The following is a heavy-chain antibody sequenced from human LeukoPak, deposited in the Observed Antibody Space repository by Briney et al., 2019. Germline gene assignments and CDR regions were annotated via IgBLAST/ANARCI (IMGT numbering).Heavy chain of an antibody. CDR2: LSPRGGRT. V-gene: IGHV3-23*01. CDR3: AKASATAVAGFDY. Sequence: GESLRLSCAASGFTFNISAMNWVRQAPGKALEWVSTLSPRGGRTFYSDSVRGRFTISRDNSKNTLYLQMNSLRAEETAVYYCAKASATAVAGFDYWGQGALVTVSA. D-gene: IGHD6-19*01. CDR1: GFTFNISA. J-gene: IGHJ4*02.